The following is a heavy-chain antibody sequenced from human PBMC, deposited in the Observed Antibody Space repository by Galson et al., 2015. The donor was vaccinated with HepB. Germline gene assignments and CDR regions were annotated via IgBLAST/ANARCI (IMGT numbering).Heavy chain of an antibody. J-gene: IGHJ3*02. D-gene: IGHD1-26*01. CDR2: IGVKAGHT. CDR3: AKDRSGSWSEFDI. Sequence: SLRLSCAASGFTFSSYAMNWVRQAPGKGLEWVSGIGVKAGHTFYADSVKGRVIISRDNSKNTLSLEMSSLRAEDTAVYFCAKDRSGSWSEFDIWGQGTMVIVSS. CDR1: GFTFSSYA. V-gene: IGHV3-23*01.